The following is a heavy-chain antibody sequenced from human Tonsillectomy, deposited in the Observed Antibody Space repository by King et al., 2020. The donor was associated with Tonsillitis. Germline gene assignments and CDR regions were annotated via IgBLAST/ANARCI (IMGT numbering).Heavy chain of an antibody. CDR2: INPNSGGT. J-gene: IGHJ6*03. V-gene: IGHV1-2*02. Sequence: QLVQSGPEVKKPGASVKVSCKASGYTFTGYDMHWVRQAPGQGLEWMGWINPNSGGTNYAQKFQGRGTMTRDTSISTAYMELSRLRSDDTAVYYCARATYSSSWAYMDVWGKGTTVTVSS. CDR3: ARATYSSSWAYMDV. CDR1: GYTFTGYD. D-gene: IGHD6-13*01.